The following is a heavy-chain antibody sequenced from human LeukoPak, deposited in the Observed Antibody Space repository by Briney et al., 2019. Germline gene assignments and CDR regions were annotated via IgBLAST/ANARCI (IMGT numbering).Heavy chain of an antibody. J-gene: IGHJ4*02. CDR2: ITGGSDST. CDR1: GFTFSSYV. Sequence: PGGSLRLSCAASGFTFSSYVMSWVRQAPGKGLEWVSAITGGSDSTYYVDSVKGRFTISRDNSKNTLYLQMNSLRAEDTAVYYCAKGSSGARPYFFDYWGQGTLITVS. V-gene: IGHV3-23*01. CDR3: AKGSSGARPYFFDY.